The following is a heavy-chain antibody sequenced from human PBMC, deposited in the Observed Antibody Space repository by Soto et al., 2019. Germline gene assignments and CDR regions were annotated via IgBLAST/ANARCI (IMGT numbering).Heavy chain of an antibody. V-gene: IGHV1-69*08. D-gene: IGHD6-19*01. CDR1: GGTFSSYT. Sequence: QVQLVQSGAEVKKPGSSVKVSCKASGGTFSSYTISWVRQAPGQGLEWMGRIIPILGIANYAQKFQGRVTITTDKSTRTPYMQLSSLRSEDTAVYYCARDRPAVAHYYYCGMDVWGQGTTVTV. CDR3: ARDRPAVAHYYYCGMDV. CDR2: IIPILGIA. J-gene: IGHJ6*02.